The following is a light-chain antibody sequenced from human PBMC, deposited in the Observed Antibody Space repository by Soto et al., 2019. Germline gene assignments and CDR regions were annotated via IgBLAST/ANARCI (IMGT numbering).Light chain of an antibody. CDR1: QSISNW. CDR3: HQRQSWPRT. V-gene: IGKV1-5*03. Sequence: DIQMTQFPSTLSASVGDRVTITCRASQSISNWLTWYQQKPGKAPKFLIYKASTLESGVPSRFSGSGSGTEFTLTINSLAPEDFAIYYCHQRQSWPRTFGQGTKVDIK. J-gene: IGKJ1*01. CDR2: KAS.